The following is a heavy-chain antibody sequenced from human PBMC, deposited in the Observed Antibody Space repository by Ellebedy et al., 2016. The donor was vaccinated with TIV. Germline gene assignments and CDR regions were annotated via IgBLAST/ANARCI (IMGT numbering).Heavy chain of an antibody. J-gene: IGHJ3*02. CDR1: GGSISSSNW. D-gene: IGHD5-18*01. Sequence: MPSETLSLTCAVSGGSISSSNWWSWVRQPPGKGLEWIWEIYHSGSTNYNPSLKSRLTISVDKSKNQFSLELNSVSAAATAVYYCAGAETARIHLWPYVAFDIWGQGTLVTVSS. CDR2: IYHSGST. CDR3: AGAETARIHLWPYVAFDI. V-gene: IGHV4-4*02.